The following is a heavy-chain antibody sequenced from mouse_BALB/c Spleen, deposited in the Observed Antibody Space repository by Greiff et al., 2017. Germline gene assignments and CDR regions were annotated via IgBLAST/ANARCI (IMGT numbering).Heavy chain of an antibody. D-gene: IGHD1-2*01. CDR1: GYSFTGYF. CDR2: INPYNGDT. J-gene: IGHJ4*01. CDR3: ARGGISYYAMDY. V-gene: IGHV1-20*02. Sequence: EVMLVESGPELVKPGASVKISCKASGYSFTGYFMNWVMQSHGKSLEWIGRINPYNGDTFYNQKFKGKATLTVDKSSSTAHMELRSLASEDSAVYYCARGGISYYAMDYWGQGTSVTVSS.